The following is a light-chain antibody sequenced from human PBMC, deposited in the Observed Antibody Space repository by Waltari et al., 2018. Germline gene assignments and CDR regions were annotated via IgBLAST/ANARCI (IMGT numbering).Light chain of an antibody. CDR1: TSDIGGNT. Sequence: QSVLTQPPSASGTPGQRVTISCSGSTSDIGGNTVVWYQQLPGTAPKLLIHSNDKRPSGVPDRFSGFKSGTSASLAISGLQSEDEGEYFCAAWDDSLTYVFGTGTKVTVL. CDR3: AAWDDSLTYV. CDR2: SND. V-gene: IGLV1-44*01. J-gene: IGLJ1*01.